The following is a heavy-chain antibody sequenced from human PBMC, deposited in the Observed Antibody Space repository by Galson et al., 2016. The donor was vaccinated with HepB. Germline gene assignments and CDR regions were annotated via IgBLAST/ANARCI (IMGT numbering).Heavy chain of an antibody. J-gene: IGHJ6*03. D-gene: IGHD3/OR15-3a*01. CDR1: GFSFRSYT. CDR2: ISSNSKFV. V-gene: IGHV3-21*01. CDR3: AGSSRDFWTGNYGDYYYYMDV. Sequence: SLRLSCAASGFSFRSYTMSWVRQPPGKGLEWVSSISSNSKFVYYADSLKGRFTISRDNAKNSLFLQMNSLRVEDTALYYCAGSSRDFWTGNYGDYYYYMDVWGNGTTVTVSS.